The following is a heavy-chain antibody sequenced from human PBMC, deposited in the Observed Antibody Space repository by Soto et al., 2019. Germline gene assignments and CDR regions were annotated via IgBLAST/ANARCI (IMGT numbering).Heavy chain of an antibody. CDR3: ASEVETYCGGDCYENWFDP. Sequence: VASVKVSCKASGGTFSSYAISWVQQAPGQGLEWMGGIIPIFGTANYAQKFQGRVTITADESTSTAYMELSSLRSEDTAVYYCASEVETYCGGDCYENWFDPWGQGTLVTVSS. V-gene: IGHV1-69*13. CDR2: IIPIFGTA. J-gene: IGHJ5*02. CDR1: GGTFSSYA. D-gene: IGHD2-21*02.